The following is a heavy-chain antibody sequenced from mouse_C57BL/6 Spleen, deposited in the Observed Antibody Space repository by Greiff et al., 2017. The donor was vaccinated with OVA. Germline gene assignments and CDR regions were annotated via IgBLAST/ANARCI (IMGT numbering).Heavy chain of an antibody. V-gene: IGHV1-82*01. Sequence: QVQLQQSGPELVKPGASVKISCKASGYAFSSSWMNWVKQRPGKGLEWIGRIYPGDGDTNYNGKFKGKATLTADKSSSTAYMQLSSLTSEDAAVYFCARSRMYYYGSSSYAMDYWGQGTSVTVSS. CDR1: GYAFSSSW. CDR3: ARSRMYYYGSSSYAMDY. D-gene: IGHD1-1*01. CDR2: IYPGDGDT. J-gene: IGHJ4*01.